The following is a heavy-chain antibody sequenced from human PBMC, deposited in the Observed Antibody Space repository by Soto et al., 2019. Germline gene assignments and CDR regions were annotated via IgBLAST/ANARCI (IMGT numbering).Heavy chain of an antibody. Sequence: ASVKVSCKASGYTFTSYAMLWVRQAPGQRLEWMGWINAGNGNTKYSQKFQGRVTITRDTSASTAYMELSSLRSEDTAVYYCARVSGYNVIDYWGQGTLVTVSS. J-gene: IGHJ4*02. CDR2: INAGNGNT. V-gene: IGHV1-3*01. CDR3: ARVSGYNVIDY. D-gene: IGHD5-12*01. CDR1: GYTFTSYA.